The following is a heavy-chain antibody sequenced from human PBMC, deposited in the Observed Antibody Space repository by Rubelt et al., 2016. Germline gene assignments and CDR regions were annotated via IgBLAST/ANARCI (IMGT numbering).Heavy chain of an antibody. Sequence: QVQLVQSGAEVKKPGSSVKVSCKASGGTFSSYAISWVRQAPGQGLEGMGGIIPILGIANYAQKFQGRVTITADKSTSTAYMELSSLRSEDTAVYYCARDGYNDIWGFFDYWGQGTLVTVSS. CDR1: GGTFSSYA. J-gene: IGHJ4*02. D-gene: IGHD5-24*01. V-gene: IGHV1-69*09. CDR3: ARDGYNDIWGFFDY. CDR2: IIPILGIA.